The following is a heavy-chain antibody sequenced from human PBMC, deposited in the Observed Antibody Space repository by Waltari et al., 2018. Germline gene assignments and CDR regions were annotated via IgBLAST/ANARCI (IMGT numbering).Heavy chain of an antibody. CDR3: ARDCVVPAAICNYYYYGMDV. CDR2: IIPIFGTA. CDR1: GGTFSSYA. J-gene: IGHJ6*02. V-gene: IGHV1-69*01. D-gene: IGHD2-2*01. Sequence: QVQLVQSGAEVKKPGSSVKVSCKASGGTFSSYAISWVRQAPGQGLEWMGGIIPIFGTANYAQKCQGRVTITADESTSPAYMERSSLRSEDTAVYYCARDCVVPAAICNYYYYGMDVWGQGTTVTVSS.